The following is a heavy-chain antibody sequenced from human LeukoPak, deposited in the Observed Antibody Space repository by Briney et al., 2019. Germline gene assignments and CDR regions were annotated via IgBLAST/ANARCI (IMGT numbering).Heavy chain of an antibody. CDR2: INTDGSST. CDR3: ARGFNWFDP. J-gene: IGHJ5*02. Sequence: GGSLRLSCAASGFTFNYYGLSWVRQAPGKGLVWVSRINTDGSSTSYADSVKGRFTISRDNAKNTLYLQMNSLRAEDTAVYYCARGFNWFDPWGQGTLVTVSS. V-gene: IGHV3-74*01. CDR1: GFTFNYYG.